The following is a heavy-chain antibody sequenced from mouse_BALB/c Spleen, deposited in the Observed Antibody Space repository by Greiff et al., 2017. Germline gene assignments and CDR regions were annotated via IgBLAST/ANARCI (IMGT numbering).Heavy chain of an antibody. V-gene: IGHV5-4*02. CDR1: GFTFSDYY. D-gene: IGHD2-1*01. CDR3: ARAHYGNYAFDY. Sequence: EVQVVESGGGLVKPGGSLKLSCATSGFTFSDYYMYWVRQTPEKRLEWVATISDGGSYTYYPDSVKGRFTISRDNAKNNLYLQMSSLKSEDTAMYYCARAHYGNYAFDYWGQGTTLTVSS. J-gene: IGHJ2*01. CDR2: ISDGGSYT.